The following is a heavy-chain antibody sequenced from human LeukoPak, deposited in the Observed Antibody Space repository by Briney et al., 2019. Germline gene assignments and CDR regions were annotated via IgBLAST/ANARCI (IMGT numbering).Heavy chain of an antibody. Sequence: SETLSLTCTVSGGSISSSSYYWGWIRQPPGKGLEWIGSIYYSGSTYYNPSLKSRVTISVDTSKNQSSLKLSSLTAADTAVYYCAKYSSGHLYWGQGTLVTVSS. J-gene: IGHJ4*02. CDR3: AKYSSGHLY. CDR2: IYYSGST. CDR1: GGSISSSSYY. V-gene: IGHV4-39*07. D-gene: IGHD6-19*01.